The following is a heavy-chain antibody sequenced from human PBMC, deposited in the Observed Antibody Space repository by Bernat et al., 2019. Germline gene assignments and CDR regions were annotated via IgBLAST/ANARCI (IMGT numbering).Heavy chain of an antibody. V-gene: IGHV3-49*04. J-gene: IGHJ6*03. CDR2: IRSKAYGGTT. D-gene: IGHD4-17*01. Sequence: EVQLVESGGGLVQPGRSLRLSCTASGFTFGDYAMSWVRQAPGKGRGGVGCIRSKAYGGTTEYAASVTGRFTISRDDSKSIAYLQMNSLKTEDTAVYYCTRDPMTTVTGYYYYYYMDVWGKGTTVTVSS. CDR1: GFTFGDYA. CDR3: TRDPMTTVTGYYYYYYMDV.